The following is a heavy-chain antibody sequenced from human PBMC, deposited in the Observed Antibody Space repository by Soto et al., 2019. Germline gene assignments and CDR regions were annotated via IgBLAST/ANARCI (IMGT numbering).Heavy chain of an antibody. CDR1: RFTFSTHC. Sequence: PGGSLTPSCPPSRFTFSTHCMHWVRPAPGKGLGWVAVVSYDGSHKIYTGSGTGRFSIPRDKSQHPPYRQMNSQRTEDTGVYHCVKDEGSPRPFDFWGQGILVTVSS. CDR2: VSYDGSHK. D-gene: IGHD6-13*01. V-gene: IGHV3-30*18. J-gene: IGHJ4*02. CDR3: VKDEGSPRPFDF.